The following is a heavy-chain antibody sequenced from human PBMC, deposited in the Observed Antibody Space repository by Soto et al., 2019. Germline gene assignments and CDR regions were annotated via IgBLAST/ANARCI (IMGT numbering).Heavy chain of an antibody. J-gene: IGHJ4*02. D-gene: IGHD6-19*01. CDR2: IYHSGST. CDR1: SGSITSSNW. CDR3: AGGAVAGTSPAY. V-gene: IGHV4-4*02. Sequence: QVQLQESGPGLVKPSGTLSLTCAVSSGSITSSNWWSWVRQPPGKGLDWIGEIYHSGSTNYNPSLKSRVTISVDKSKNVFSLKLSSVTAADTAIYYCAGGAVAGTSPAYWGQGTLVTVSS.